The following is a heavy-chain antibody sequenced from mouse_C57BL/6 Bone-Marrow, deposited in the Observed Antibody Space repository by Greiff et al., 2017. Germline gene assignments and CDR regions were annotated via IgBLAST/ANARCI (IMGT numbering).Heavy chain of an antibody. CDR2: IYPRSGNT. D-gene: IGHD4-1*01. J-gene: IGHJ2*01. V-gene: IGHV1-81*01. CDR1: GYTFTSYG. Sequence: VQLQQSGAELARPGASVKLSCKASGYTFTSYGISWVKQRPGQGLEWIGEIYPRSGNTYYNEKFKGKATLTADKSSSTAYMELRSLTSEDSAVYFCAREGLGRYYFDYWGQGTTLTVSS. CDR3: AREGLGRYYFDY.